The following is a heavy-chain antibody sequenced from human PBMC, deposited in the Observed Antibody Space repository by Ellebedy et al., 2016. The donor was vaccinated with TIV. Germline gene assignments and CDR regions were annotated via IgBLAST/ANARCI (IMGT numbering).Heavy chain of an antibody. J-gene: IGHJ4*02. Sequence: GESLKISCVASGFTFNTYGMHWVRQAPGKGLEWVAFKRFDGRNEYNGDSVKGRFIISRDLSKNTLYLQMNRLRSDDTGLYYCKRETNPPPGALAGTGFDCWGQGTLVVVSS. CDR1: GFTFNTYG. D-gene: IGHD6-19*01. V-gene: IGHV3-30*02. CDR3: KRETNPPPGALAGTGFDC. CDR2: KRFDGRNE.